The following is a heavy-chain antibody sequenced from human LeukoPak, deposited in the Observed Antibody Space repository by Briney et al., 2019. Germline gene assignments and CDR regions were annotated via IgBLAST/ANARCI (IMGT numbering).Heavy chain of an antibody. J-gene: IGHJ4*02. Sequence: SGTLSLTCTISGVSISTYYWSWIRQPPGKGLEWIGYIYATGSTNSSPSLRSRVTISLDMSKIQFSLTLTSVTAADTAIYYCARGRPPTSYSDDSAYPFDYWGQGALVTVSS. CDR3: ARGRPPTSYSDDSAYPFDY. CDR1: GVSISTYY. CDR2: IYATGST. V-gene: IGHV4-59*01. D-gene: IGHD5-12*01.